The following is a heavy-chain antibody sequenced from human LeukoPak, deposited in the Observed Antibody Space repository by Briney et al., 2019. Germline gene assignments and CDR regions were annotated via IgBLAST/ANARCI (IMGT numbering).Heavy chain of an antibody. CDR1: GYTFTSYY. CDR2: INPSGGST. D-gene: IGHD1-1*01. V-gene: IGHV1-46*01. J-gene: IGHJ3*02. Sequence: ASVKVSCKASGYTFTSYYIHWVRQAPGQGLEWMGLINPSGGSTTYPQKFQGRVTMTRDTSTSTVYMELSSLTSEDTAVYYCAREGTVQEGAFDIWGQGTMVTVSS. CDR3: AREGTVQEGAFDI.